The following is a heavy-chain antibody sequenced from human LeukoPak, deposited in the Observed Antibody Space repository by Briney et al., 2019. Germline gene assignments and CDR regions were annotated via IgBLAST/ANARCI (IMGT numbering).Heavy chain of an antibody. D-gene: IGHD2-8*01. J-gene: IGHJ4*02. CDR1: GYTFTSYY. Sequence: ASVKVSCTASGYTFTSYYMHWVRQAPGQGLEWMGIINPSGGSTSYAQKFQGRVTMTRDTSTSTVYMELSSLRSEDTAVYYCARVPYCSNGICYTHYYCDYWGQGTLVTVSS. V-gene: IGHV1-46*01. CDR3: ARVPYCSNGICYTHYYCDY. CDR2: INPSGGST.